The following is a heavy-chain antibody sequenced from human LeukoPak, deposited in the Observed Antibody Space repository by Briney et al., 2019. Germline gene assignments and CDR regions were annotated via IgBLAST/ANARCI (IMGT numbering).Heavy chain of an antibody. CDR3: TVFGGSSWPLDL. Sequence: GTSVKVSCKGSAYSFATYGIGWVRQAPGQGLERMGWFSGSSGITDYALKVQDRVTMTTDTATNTAYMELRNLRSDDTAVYCATVFGGSSWPLDLWGQGTLVTVSS. D-gene: IGHD6-13*01. CDR2: FSGSSGIT. CDR1: AYSFATYG. V-gene: IGHV1-18*01. J-gene: IGHJ5*02.